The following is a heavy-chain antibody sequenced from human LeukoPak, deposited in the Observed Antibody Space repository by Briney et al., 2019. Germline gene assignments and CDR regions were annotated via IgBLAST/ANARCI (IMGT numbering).Heavy chain of an antibody. V-gene: IGHV3-23*01. D-gene: IGHD3-10*01. CDR3: AKGHYYGSGSLDY. CDR2: IGGRDGST. Sequence: GGSLRLSCAASGFTFSSYGMSWVRQAPGKGLEWVSAIGGRDGSTYYADSVKGRFTISRDNSKNTLYVQMTSLRAEDTAVYYCAKGHYYGSGSLDYWGQGTLVTVSS. CDR1: GFTFSSYG. J-gene: IGHJ4*02.